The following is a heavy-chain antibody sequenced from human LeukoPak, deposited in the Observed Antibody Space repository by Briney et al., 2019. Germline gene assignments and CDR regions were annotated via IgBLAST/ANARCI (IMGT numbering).Heavy chain of an antibody. D-gene: IGHD3-10*01. J-gene: IGHJ4*02. Sequence: PSETLSLTCTVSGGSISSSGYYWGWIRQPPGKGLEWIGSIYYSGSTYYNPSLKSRVTISVDTSKNQFSLKLSSVTAADTAVYYCARVFLRFDFDYWGQGTLVTVSS. CDR2: IYYSGST. V-gene: IGHV4-39*01. CDR1: GGSISSSGYY. CDR3: ARVFLRFDFDY.